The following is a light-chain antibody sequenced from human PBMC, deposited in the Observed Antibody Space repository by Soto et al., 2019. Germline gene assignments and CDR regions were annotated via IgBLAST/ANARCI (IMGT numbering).Light chain of an antibody. Sequence: QSALTQPASVSGSPGQSNTIYCTGSSSDVGDYNYVSWYQHYPGKAPKLIIFGVSNRPSGISSRFSGSKSGNTASLTISGLQAEDEADYFCISYTSSTTNVLFGGGTKLTVL. J-gene: IGLJ2*01. V-gene: IGLV2-14*03. CDR2: GVS. CDR3: ISYTSSTTNVL. CDR1: SSDVGDYNY.